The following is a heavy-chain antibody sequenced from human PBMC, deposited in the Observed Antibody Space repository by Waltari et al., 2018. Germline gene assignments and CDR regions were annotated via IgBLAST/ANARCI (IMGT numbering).Heavy chain of an antibody. CDR1: GFSFRGSA. Sequence: DVQLVVSGGGLVQPGGYLKLSCAASGFSFRGSAMHWVSQASGKGVVLVGHIRANANSYATLYAASVKGSYTISRQDSKNTAYLEINNLKTDDTAVYFCTRRKDNADTYPFDYWGQGTPVTVSS. D-gene: IGHD2-8*01. V-gene: IGHV3-73*02. J-gene: IGHJ4*02. CDR3: TRRKDNADTYPFDY. CDR2: IRANANSYAT.